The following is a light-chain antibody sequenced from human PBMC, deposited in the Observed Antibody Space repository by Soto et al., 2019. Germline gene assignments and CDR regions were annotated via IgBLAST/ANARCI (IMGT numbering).Light chain of an antibody. V-gene: IGKV3-11*01. CDR1: QSVTTF. Sequence: EIVLTQSPVTLSLSPGERAALSCRASQSVTTFLAWYQQKPGQAPRLLIYDASKRATGIPARFSGSGSGTDFTLTISNLEPEDFAVYYCQQRINWPLTFGGGTKVEIK. J-gene: IGKJ4*01. CDR3: QQRINWPLT. CDR2: DAS.